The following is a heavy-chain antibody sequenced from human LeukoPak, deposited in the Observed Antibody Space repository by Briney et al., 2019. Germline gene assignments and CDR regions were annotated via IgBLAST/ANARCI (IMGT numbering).Heavy chain of an antibody. CDR1: GFTFSSYW. CDR3: ARDRDGYNSFDY. Sequence: PGGSLRLSRAASGFTFSSYWMHWVRQAPGKGLMWVSRINSDGSSTSYADSVKGRSTISRDNAKNTLYLQMNSLRAEDTAVYYCARDRDGYNSFDYWGQGTLVTVSS. V-gene: IGHV3-74*01. CDR2: INSDGSST. J-gene: IGHJ4*02. D-gene: IGHD5-24*01.